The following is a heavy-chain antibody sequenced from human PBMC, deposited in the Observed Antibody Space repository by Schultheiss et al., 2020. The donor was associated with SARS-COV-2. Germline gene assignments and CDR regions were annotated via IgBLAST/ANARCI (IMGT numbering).Heavy chain of an antibody. CDR3: ARGRPIHTLSSSSVNWFDP. CDR1: GFTFSSYE. D-gene: IGHD6-6*01. J-gene: IGHJ5*02. Sequence: GESLKISCAASGFTFSSYEMNWVRQAPGKGLEWVSYISSSGSTIYYADSVKGRFTISRDNAKNSLYLQMNSLRAEDTAVYYCARGRPIHTLSSSSVNWFDPWGQGTLVTVAS. V-gene: IGHV3-48*03. CDR2: ISSSGSTI.